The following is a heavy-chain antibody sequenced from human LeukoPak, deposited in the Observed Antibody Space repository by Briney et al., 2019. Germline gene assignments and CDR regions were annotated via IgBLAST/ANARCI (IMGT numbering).Heavy chain of an antibody. D-gene: IGHD7-27*01. CDR1: GSSFTSYW. J-gene: IGHJ5*02. Sequence: PGESLKISCQGSGSSFTSYWIGWVRQMPGKGLEWMGIIYPGDSDTRYSPSFQGQVTISADKSISTAYLQWSSLKASDTAMYYCARGNDWGSPGFDPWGQGTLVTVSS. CDR3: ARGNDWGSPGFDP. CDR2: IYPGDSDT. V-gene: IGHV5-51*01.